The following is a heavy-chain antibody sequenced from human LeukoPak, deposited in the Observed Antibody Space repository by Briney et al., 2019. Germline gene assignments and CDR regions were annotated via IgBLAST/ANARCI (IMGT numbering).Heavy chain of an antibody. V-gene: IGHV4-38-2*01. CDR3: AISGWDFDY. CDR2: IYHSGST. Sequence: SETLSLTCAVSGHSISSGYYWGWIRQPPGKGLEWIGSIYHSGSTYYNPSLKSRVTISVDTSKNQFSLKLSSVTAADTAVYYCAISGWDFDYWGQGTLVTVSS. D-gene: IGHD6-25*01. J-gene: IGHJ4*02. CDR1: GHSISSGYY.